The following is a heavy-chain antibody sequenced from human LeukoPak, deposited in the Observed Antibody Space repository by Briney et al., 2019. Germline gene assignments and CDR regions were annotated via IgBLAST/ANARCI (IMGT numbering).Heavy chain of an antibody. D-gene: IGHD6-13*01. CDR3: ARDGAAAGRGDY. CDR1: GYTFASYD. J-gene: IGHJ4*02. V-gene: IGHV1-8*01. Sequence: ASVKVSCKASGYTFASYDINWVRQATGQGLEWMGWMNPNSGNTGYAQKFQGRVTKTRNTSISTAYMELSSLRSEDTAVYYCARDGAAAGRGDYWGQGTLVTVSS. CDR2: MNPNSGNT.